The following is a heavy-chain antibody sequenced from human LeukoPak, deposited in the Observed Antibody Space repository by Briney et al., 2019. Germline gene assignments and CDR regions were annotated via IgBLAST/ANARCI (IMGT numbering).Heavy chain of an antibody. Sequence: SETLSLTCTVSGGSISSSSYYWGWIRQPPGKGLEWIGYIYYSGSTNYNPSLKSRVTISVDTSKNQFSLKLSSVTAADTAVYYCARAPYYYDSSGYYSTPTLGAFDIWGQGTMVTVSS. CDR1: GGSISSSSYY. CDR2: IYYSGST. D-gene: IGHD3-22*01. V-gene: IGHV4-61*05. J-gene: IGHJ3*02. CDR3: ARAPYYYDSSGYYSTPTLGAFDI.